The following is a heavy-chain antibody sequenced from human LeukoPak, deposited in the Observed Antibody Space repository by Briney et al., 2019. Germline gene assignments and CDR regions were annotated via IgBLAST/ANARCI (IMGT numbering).Heavy chain of an antibody. CDR1: GGTFSSYA. J-gene: IGHJ4*02. D-gene: IGHD4-17*01. CDR3: ARAHYGDYVGY. CDR2: INPSGGST. V-gene: IGHV1-46*01. Sequence: ASVKVSCKASGGTFSSYAISWVRQAPGQGLEWMGIINPSGGSTNYAQKFQGRVTMTRDTSTSTVYMELSSLRSEDTAVYYCARAHYGDYVGYWGQGTLVTVSS.